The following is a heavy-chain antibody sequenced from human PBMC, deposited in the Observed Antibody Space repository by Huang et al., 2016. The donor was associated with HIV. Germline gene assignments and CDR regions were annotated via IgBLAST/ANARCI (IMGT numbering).Heavy chain of an antibody. Sequence: QVHLQQWGAGLLKSAETLSLTCAVYGGSLSGYYWSWLRQTPGQGLEWIGEINHLGSPNDNPSLKSRVSISMDGSKKQFSLKLRSISDADTAVYFCARDATKNPRGWFDPWGQGTLVTVSS. V-gene: IGHV4-34*02. CDR2: INHLGSP. J-gene: IGHJ5*02. CDR1: GGSLSGYY. D-gene: IGHD3-10*01. CDR3: ARDATKNPRGWFDP.